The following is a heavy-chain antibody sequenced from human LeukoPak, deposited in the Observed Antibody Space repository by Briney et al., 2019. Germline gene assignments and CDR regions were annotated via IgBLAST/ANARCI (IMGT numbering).Heavy chain of an antibody. V-gene: IGHV4-30-4*08. CDR3: AREKGPHYDLWSGYYNSTNWFDP. CDR2: IYYSGST. CDR1: GGSISSGDYY. Sequence: SETLSLTCTVSGGSISSGDYYWSWIRQPPGKGLEWIGYIYYSGSTYYNPSLKSRVTISVDTSKNQFSLKLSSVTAADTAVYYCAREKGPHYDLWSGYYNSTNWFDPWGQGTLVTVSS. D-gene: IGHD3-3*01. J-gene: IGHJ5*02.